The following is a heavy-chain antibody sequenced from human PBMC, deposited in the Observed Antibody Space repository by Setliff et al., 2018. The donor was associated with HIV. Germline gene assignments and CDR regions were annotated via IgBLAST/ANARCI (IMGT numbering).Heavy chain of an antibody. CDR3: AHFTHFRDVYFGS. CDR1: GFSLASSGVG. V-gene: IGHV2-5*02. D-gene: IGHD2-21*01. Sequence: SGPTLVNPPQTLTLTCTFSGFSLASSGVGVAWVRQPPGEGLEWLALIYWDDDVRYSPPLKNRLSISKDNSKNQVVLAMSNMDPVDTATYLSAHFTHFRDVYFGSWGPRNPVTVSS. J-gene: IGHJ4*01. CDR2: IYWDDDV.